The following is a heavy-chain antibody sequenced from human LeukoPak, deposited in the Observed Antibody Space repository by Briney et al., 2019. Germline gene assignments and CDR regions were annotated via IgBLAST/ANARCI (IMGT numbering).Heavy chain of an antibody. J-gene: IGHJ4*02. CDR3: ARLRGYSGYDLGDYSDY. V-gene: IGHV1-69*05. Sequence: SVKVSCKASGGTFSSYAISWVRQAPGQGLEWMGRIIPIFGTANYAQKFQGRVTITTDESTSTAYMELSSLRSEDTAVYYCARLRGYSGYDLGDYSDYWGQGTLVTVSS. CDR1: GGTFSSYA. D-gene: IGHD5-12*01. CDR2: IIPIFGTA.